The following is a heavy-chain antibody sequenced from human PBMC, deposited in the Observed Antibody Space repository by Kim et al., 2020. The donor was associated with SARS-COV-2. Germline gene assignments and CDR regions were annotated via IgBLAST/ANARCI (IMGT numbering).Heavy chain of an antibody. V-gene: IGHV4-61*01. D-gene: IGHD3-22*01. CDR1: GGSVSSGSYY. J-gene: IGHJ3*02. CDR3: ARVGGRDYYDSSGYYIDAFDI. CDR2: IYYSGST. Sequence: SETLSLTCTVSGGSVSSGSYYWSWIRQPPGKGLEGIGYIYYSGSTNYNPSLKSRVTISVDTSKNQFSLKLSSVTAADTAVYYCARVGGRDYYDSSGYYIDAFDIWGQGTMVTVSS.